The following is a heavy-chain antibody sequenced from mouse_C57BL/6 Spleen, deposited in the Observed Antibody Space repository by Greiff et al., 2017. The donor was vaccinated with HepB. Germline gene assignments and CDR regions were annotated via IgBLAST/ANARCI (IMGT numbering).Heavy chain of an antibody. J-gene: IGHJ1*03. V-gene: IGHV1-69*01. CDR2: IDPSDSYT. CDR1: GYTFTSYW. D-gene: IGHD2-3*01. CDR3: ARGWLLPYWYFDV. Sequence: QVQLQQPGAELVMPGASVKLSCKASGYTFTSYWMPWVKQRPGQGLEWIGEIDPSDSYTNYNQKFKGKSTLTVDKSSSTAYMQLSSLTSEDSAVYYCARGWLLPYWYFDVWGTGTTVTVSS.